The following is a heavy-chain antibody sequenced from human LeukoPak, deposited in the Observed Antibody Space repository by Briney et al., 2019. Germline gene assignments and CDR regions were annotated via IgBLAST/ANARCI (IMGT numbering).Heavy chain of an antibody. CDR2: ISYDGSKK. V-gene: IGHV3-30*04. J-gene: IGHJ3*01. D-gene: IGHD2-2*01. Sequence: PGRSLRLSCAASGFTFSSYAMHWVRQAPGKGLEWLAVISYDGSKKYYADSVKGRFSISRDNFNNTLYLQMNSLRPEDTAVYYCASQRRVDLGFAFNLWGQGTMVTVSS. CDR3: ASQRRVDLGFAFNL. CDR1: GFTFSSYA.